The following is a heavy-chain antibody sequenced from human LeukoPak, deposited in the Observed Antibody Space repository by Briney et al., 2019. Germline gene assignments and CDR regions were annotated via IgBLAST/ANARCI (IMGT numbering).Heavy chain of an antibody. Sequence: GGSLRLSCAASGFTFSSYWMTWVRQAPGKGLEWVANIKEDGSDKYYVDSVKGRFSISRDNAKNSLYLQMNSLRAEDTAVYYCARDRGYLSFDYWGQGTLVTVSS. CDR2: IKEDGSDK. CDR1: GFTFSSYW. CDR3: ARDRGYLSFDY. V-gene: IGHV3-7*05. J-gene: IGHJ4*02. D-gene: IGHD3-10*01.